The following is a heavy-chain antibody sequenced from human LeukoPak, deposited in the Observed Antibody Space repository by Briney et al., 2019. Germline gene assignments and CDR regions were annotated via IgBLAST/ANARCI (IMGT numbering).Heavy chain of an antibody. Sequence: GGSLRLSCAASGFTFSRHSINWIRQAPGKGLEWVSSISSSSSYIYYADSVKGRFSISRDNSKNTLYLQVSSLRADDTAVYYCANSGLNRFEYWGQGALVTVSS. V-gene: IGHV3-21*04. CDR1: GFTFSRHS. J-gene: IGHJ4*02. D-gene: IGHD2-15*01. CDR2: ISSSSSYI. CDR3: ANSGLNRFEY.